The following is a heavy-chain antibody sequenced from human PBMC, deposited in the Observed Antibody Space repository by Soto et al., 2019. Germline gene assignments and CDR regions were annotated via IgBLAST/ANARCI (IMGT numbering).Heavy chain of an antibody. D-gene: IGHD6-13*01. J-gene: IGHJ4*02. CDR3: ARDWYSSPFYSFGSDY. CDR1: GFTFSDYY. Sequence: GGSLRLSCAASGFTFSDYYMSWIRQAPGKGLEWVSYISSSGSTIYYADSVKGRFTISRDNAKNSLYLQMNSLRAEDTAVYYCARDWYSSPFYSFGSDYWGQGTLVTVSS. CDR2: ISSSGSTI. V-gene: IGHV3-11*01.